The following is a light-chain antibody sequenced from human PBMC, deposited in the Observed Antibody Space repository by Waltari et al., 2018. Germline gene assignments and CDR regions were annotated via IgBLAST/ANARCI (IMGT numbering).Light chain of an antibody. V-gene: IGKV1-5*03. Sequence: DIQMTQFPSTLSASVGDTITITCRASQSIGNWLAWYQQKPGKAPKLLIHTTANLESGVPSRFSGQGSETEFTLTISNLQPGDLATYYCQHYISAPWTFGQGTKVEI. J-gene: IGKJ1*01. CDR3: QHYISAPWT. CDR2: TTA. CDR1: QSIGNW.